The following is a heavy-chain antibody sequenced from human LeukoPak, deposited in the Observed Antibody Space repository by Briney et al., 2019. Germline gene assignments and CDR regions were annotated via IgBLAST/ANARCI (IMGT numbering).Heavy chain of an antibody. CDR1: GESFNRYY. V-gene: IGHV4-34*01. Sequence: SETLSLTCAVYGESFNRYYWSWIRQSPGKGLEWIAEIDHRGDTNYNPSVKGRVIISIDTSKNQFSLKVKSVTATDTAVYYCARGPTISGTGYFDYWGQGALVTVSS. CDR3: ARGPTISGTGYFDY. J-gene: IGHJ4*03. D-gene: IGHD1-7*01. CDR2: IDHRGDT.